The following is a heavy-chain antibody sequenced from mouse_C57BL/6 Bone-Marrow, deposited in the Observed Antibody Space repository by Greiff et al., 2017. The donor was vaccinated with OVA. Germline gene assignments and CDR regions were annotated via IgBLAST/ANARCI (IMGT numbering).Heavy chain of an antibody. J-gene: IGHJ3*01. Sequence: EVMLVESGGGLVKPGGSLKLSCAASGFTFSDYGMHWVRQAPEQGLEWVAYISSGSSTIYYADTVKGRFTISRDNAKNTLFLQMTSLRSEDTAMYYCARSLLRYSPFAYWGQGTLVTVSA. CDR2: ISSGSSTI. CDR1: GFTFSDYG. D-gene: IGHD1-1*01. CDR3: ARSLLRYSPFAY. V-gene: IGHV5-17*01.